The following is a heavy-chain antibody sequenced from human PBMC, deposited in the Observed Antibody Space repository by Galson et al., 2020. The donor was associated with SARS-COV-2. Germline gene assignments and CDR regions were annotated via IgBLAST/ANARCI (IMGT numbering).Heavy chain of an antibody. CDR2: INAGNGNT. CDR3: ATNRAQSTTTVNLDY. V-gene: IGHV1-3*01. Sequence: ASVKVSCKASRYTFTSYAMHWVRQDPGQRLEWMGWINAGNGNTKYSQKFQGRVTITRDTSASTAYMELSSLRSEDTAVYYCATNRAQSTTTVNLDYWGQGTLVTVSS. D-gene: IGHD4-4*01. J-gene: IGHJ4*02. CDR1: RYTFTSYA.